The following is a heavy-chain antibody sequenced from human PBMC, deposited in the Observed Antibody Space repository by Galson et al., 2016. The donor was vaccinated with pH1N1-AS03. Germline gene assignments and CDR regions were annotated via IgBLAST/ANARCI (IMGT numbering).Heavy chain of an antibody. CDR3: TRGGTYSSSSPAYFGY. CDR1: GGSITNYY. V-gene: IGHV4-59*01. D-gene: IGHD6-6*01. J-gene: IGHJ4*02. CDR2: IYYNGPA. Sequence: SETLSLTCTVSGGSITNYYWTWIRQPPGKGLEWIGYIYYNGPANYNPSLNSRVTISADTSKKLFFLNLTSVTAADTAVYFCTRGGTYSSSSPAYFGYWGQGTLVTVSS.